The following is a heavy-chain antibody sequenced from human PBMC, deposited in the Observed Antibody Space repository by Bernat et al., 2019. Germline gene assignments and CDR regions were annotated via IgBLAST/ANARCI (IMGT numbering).Heavy chain of an antibody. D-gene: IGHD3-9*01. CDR3: ARDGRYFDWLSSHWYFDY. Sequence: QVQLVESGGGVVQPGRSLRLSCAASGFTFSSYGMHWVRQAPGKGLEWVAVIWYDGSNKYYADSVKGRFTISGDNSKNTLYLQMNSLRAEDTAVYYCARDGRYFDWLSSHWYFDYWGQGTLVTVSS. J-gene: IGHJ4*02. V-gene: IGHV3-33*01. CDR2: IWYDGSNK. CDR1: GFTFSSYG.